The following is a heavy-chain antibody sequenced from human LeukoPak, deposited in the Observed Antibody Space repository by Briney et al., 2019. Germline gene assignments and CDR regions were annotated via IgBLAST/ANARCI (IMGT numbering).Heavy chain of an antibody. CDR1: RGSISTYY. D-gene: IGHD1-1*01. CDR3: ARRRTTGTTGYFDY. CDR2: ISTGGST. J-gene: IGHJ4*02. V-gene: IGHV4-4*09. Sequence: PSETLSLTCTISRGSISTYYWSWIRQPPGKGLEWIGYISTGGSTNYNPSLKSQVTISVDTSKNQFSLNLSSVTAADTAVYYCARRRTTGTTGYFDYWGQGTLVTVSS.